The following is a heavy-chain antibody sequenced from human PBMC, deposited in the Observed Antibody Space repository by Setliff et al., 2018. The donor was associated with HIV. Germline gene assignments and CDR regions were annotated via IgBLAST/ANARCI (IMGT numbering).Heavy chain of an antibody. CDR1: GGSFSGSY. V-gene: IGHV4-34*01. CDR3: ARGGDGHYDFWNPHHYYMDV. D-gene: IGHD3-3*01. J-gene: IGHJ6*03. CDR2: IYYSGKT. Sequence: SETLSLTCAVYGGSFSGSYWSWIRQPPGKGLEWIGSIYYSGKTYYNSSLKSRVTISLDTPNNQFFLNMESVTAADTAVYYCARGGDGHYDFWNPHHYYMDVWAKGTSVTSP.